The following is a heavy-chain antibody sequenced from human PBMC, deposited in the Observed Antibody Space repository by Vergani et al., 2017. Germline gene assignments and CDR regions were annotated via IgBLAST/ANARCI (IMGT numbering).Heavy chain of an antibody. CDR2: ISYDGSNK. CDR3: AKELAVGGTHQFDY. D-gene: IGHD6-19*01. Sequence: QVQLVESGGGVVQPGRSLRLSCAASGFTFSSYGMHWVRQAPGKGLEWVAVISYDGSNKYYADSVKGRFTISRDNSKNTLYLQMNSVRAEDTAVYYCAKELAVGGTHQFDYWGQGTLVTVSS. J-gene: IGHJ4*02. CDR1: GFTFSSYG. V-gene: IGHV3-30*18.